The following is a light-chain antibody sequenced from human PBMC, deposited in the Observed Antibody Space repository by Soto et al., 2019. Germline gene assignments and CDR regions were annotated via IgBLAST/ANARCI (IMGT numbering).Light chain of an antibody. CDR2: EGN. CDR3: CSYAGSFTYV. V-gene: IGLV2-23*01. J-gene: IGLJ1*01. CDR1: SSNIGKYY. Sequence: QSVLTQPPSVSAAPGQTVTISCSGSSSNIGKYYVSWYQQLPGEAPKFMIFEGNKRPSGLSNRFSGSKSGNTASLTISGLQAEDEADYYCCSYAGSFTYVFGTGTKLTVL.